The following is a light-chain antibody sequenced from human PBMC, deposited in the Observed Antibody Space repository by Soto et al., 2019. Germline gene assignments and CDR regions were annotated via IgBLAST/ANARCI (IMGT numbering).Light chain of an antibody. CDR3: QQSYKTPHT. CDR1: QSITGW. V-gene: IGKV1-39*01. J-gene: IGKJ2*01. CDR2: AAS. Sequence: DIQMTQSPSTLSASIGDRVTITCRASQSITGWVAWYQQKPGKAPKLLIYAASNLLSGVPSRFSGSGSGTNFTLTISSLQPEDFGTYYCQQSYKTPHTFGQGTKLETK.